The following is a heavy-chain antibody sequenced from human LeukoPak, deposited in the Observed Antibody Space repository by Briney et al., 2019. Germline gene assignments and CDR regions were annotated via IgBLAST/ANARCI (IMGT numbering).Heavy chain of an antibody. J-gene: IGHJ6*03. V-gene: IGHV1-69*05. Sequence: ASVKVSCKASGGTFSSYAISWVRQAPGQGLEWMGRIIPIFGTANYAQKFQGRVTNTTDESTSTAYMELSSLRSEDTAVYYCARDSINSGYDWDYYYMDVWGKGTTVTVSS. CDR3: ARDSINSGYDWDYYYMDV. D-gene: IGHD5-12*01. CDR2: IIPIFGTA. CDR1: GGTFSSYA.